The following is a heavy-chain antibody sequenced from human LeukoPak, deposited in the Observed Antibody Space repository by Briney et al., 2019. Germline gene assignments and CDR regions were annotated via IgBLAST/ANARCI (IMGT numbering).Heavy chain of an antibody. J-gene: IGHJ4*02. Sequence: GGSLRLSCAASGFTVSSNYMSWVRQAPGKGLEWVSVIYSGGSTYYADSVKGRFTIPRDNSKNTLYLQMNSLRAEDTAVYYCARDNYYDSSVIDYWGQGTLVTVSS. CDR3: ARDNYYDSSVIDY. CDR2: IYSGGST. CDR1: GFTVSSNY. V-gene: IGHV3-66*01. D-gene: IGHD3-22*01.